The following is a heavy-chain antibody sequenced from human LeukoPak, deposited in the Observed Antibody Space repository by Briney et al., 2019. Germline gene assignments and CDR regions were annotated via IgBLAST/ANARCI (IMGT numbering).Heavy chain of an antibody. CDR1: GFTFSSYA. CDR3: AKVGFGEFNYYYYYMDV. J-gene: IGHJ6*03. Sequence: GGSLRLSCAASGFTFSSYAMSWVRQAPGKGLEWVSAISGSGGSTYYAGSVKGRFTISRDNSKNTLYLQMNSLRAEDTAVYYCAKVGFGEFNYYYYYMDVWGKGTTVTVSS. V-gene: IGHV3-23*01. CDR2: ISGSGGST. D-gene: IGHD3-10*01.